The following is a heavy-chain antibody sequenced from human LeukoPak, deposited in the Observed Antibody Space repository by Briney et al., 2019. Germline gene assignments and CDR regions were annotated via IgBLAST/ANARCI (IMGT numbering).Heavy chain of an antibody. CDR1: GYTFTSYG. V-gene: IGHV1-18*01. D-gene: IGHD2-2*01. Sequence: ASVKVSCKASGYTFTSYGISWVRQAPGQGLEWIGWISAYNGNTNYAQKLQGRVTMTTDTSTSTAYMELRSLRSDDTAVYYCARVGKVPAAMAWFDPWGQGTLVTVSS. J-gene: IGHJ5*02. CDR2: ISAYNGNT. CDR3: ARVGKVPAAMAWFDP.